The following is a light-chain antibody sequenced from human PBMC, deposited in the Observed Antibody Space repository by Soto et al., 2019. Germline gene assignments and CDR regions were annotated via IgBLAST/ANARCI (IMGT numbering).Light chain of an antibody. CDR2: SNN. Sequence: QSVLTQPPSASGTSGQRVTISCSGSSSNIGSNTVNWYQQLPGTAPKLLIYSNNQRPSGVPDRFSGSKSGTSASLAISGLQSEDEADYYCAAWDDSRNYVFGTGTKLTVL. V-gene: IGLV1-44*01. J-gene: IGLJ1*01. CDR1: SSNIGSNT. CDR3: AAWDDSRNYV.